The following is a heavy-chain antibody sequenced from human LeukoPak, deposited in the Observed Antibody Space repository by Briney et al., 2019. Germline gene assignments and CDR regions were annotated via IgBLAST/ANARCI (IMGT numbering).Heavy chain of an antibody. J-gene: IGHJ4*02. D-gene: IGHD4-17*01. Sequence: ASLKVSCKASRYTFTGYYMHWALHPPGQGVEWMGWINPNSGGTNYAQKFQGRVTMTRDTSISTAYMELTRLRSDDTAVYYCARDNGDYWFDYWGQGTQVTVSS. V-gene: IGHV1-2*02. CDR2: INPNSGGT. CDR1: RYTFTGYY. CDR3: ARDNGDYWFDY.